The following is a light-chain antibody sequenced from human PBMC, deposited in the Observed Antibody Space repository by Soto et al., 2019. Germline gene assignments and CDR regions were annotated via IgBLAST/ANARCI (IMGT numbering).Light chain of an antibody. CDR1: SGDVGSYNL. CDR3: CSYAGNSEV. V-gene: IGLV2-23*02. Sequence: QSALTQPASGSGAPVQSITIPCTGTSGDVGSYNLVSWYQQHPGKAPKLLIYEVTERPSGVSNRFSGSKSGSTASLTISGLQPDDEADYYCCSYAGNSEVFGTGTKVTVL. J-gene: IGLJ1*01. CDR2: EVT.